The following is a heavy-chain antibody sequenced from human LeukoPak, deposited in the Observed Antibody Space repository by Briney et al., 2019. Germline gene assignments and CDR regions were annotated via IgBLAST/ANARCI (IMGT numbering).Heavy chain of an antibody. CDR3: AKGSAAGEYFQH. CDR2: ISGSGGST. D-gene: IGHD6-13*01. Sequence: GGSLRLSCAASGFTFSIYAMSWVRRAPGKGLEWVSAISGSGGSTYYADSVKGRFTISRDNSKNTLYLQMNSLRAEDTAVYYCAKGSAAGEYFQHWGQGTLVTVSS. V-gene: IGHV3-23*01. CDR1: GFTFSIYA. J-gene: IGHJ1*01.